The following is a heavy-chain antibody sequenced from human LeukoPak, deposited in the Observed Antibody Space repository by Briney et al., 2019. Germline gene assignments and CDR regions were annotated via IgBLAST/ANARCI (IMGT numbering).Heavy chain of an antibody. CDR3: AKQGGERGDYFDY. D-gene: IGHD2-21*01. CDR2: ISSSSSTI. J-gene: IGHJ4*02. V-gene: IGHV3-48*04. Sequence: QPGGSLRLSCAASGFTFSSYSMNWVRQAPGKGLEWVSYISSSSSTIYYADSVKGRFTISRDNAKNSLYLQMNSLRAEDMALYYCAKQGGERGDYFDYWGQGTLVTVSS. CDR1: GFTFSSYS.